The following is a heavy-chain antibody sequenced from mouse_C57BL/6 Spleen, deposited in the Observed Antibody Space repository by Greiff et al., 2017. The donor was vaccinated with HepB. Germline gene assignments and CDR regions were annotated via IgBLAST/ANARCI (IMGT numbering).Heavy chain of an antibody. V-gene: IGHV5-17*01. Sequence: EVQGVESGGGLVKPGGSLKLSCAASGFTFSDYGMHWVRQAPEKGLEWVAYISSGSSTIYYADTVKGRFTISRDNAKNTLFLQMTSLRSEDTAVYYCARPYDGYSYYFDDWGQGTTLTVSS. J-gene: IGHJ2*01. CDR2: ISSGSSTI. D-gene: IGHD2-3*01. CDR1: GFTFSDYG. CDR3: ARPYDGYSYYFDD.